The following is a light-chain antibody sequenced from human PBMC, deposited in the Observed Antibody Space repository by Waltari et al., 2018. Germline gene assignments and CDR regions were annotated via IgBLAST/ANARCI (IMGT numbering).Light chain of an antibody. Sequence: QLVLTQSPSASASLGASVKLTCTLRSGHTSNLIAWLQQQPGKGPRFSMKVNSDGSNSKGDEIPDRFSGASSGAERYLSISSLQSEDDADYYCQTGGHGTWVFGGGTKVTVL. V-gene: IGLV4-69*01. CDR3: QTGGHGTWV. CDR2: VNSDGSN. J-gene: IGLJ3*02. CDR1: SGHTSNL.